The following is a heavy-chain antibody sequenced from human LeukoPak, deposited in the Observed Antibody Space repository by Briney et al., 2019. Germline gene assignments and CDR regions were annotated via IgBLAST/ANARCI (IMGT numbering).Heavy chain of an antibody. CDR3: AREARDGSGTLDYGMDV. V-gene: IGHV1-69*04. J-gene: IGHJ6*02. CDR1: GGTFSSYA. Sequence: SVKVSCKASGGTFSSYAISWVRQAPGQGLEWMSRIIPILGIANYAQKFQGRVTITADKSTSTAYMELSSLRSEDTAVYYCAREARDGSGTLDYGMDVWGQGTTVTVSS. D-gene: IGHD3-10*01. CDR2: IIPILGIA.